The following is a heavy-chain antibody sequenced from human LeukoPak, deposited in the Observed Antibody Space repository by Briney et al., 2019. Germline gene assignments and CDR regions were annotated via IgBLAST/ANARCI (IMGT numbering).Heavy chain of an antibody. J-gene: IGHJ4*02. CDR2: ISSNGGST. D-gene: IGHD3-10*01. Sequence: GGSLRLSCAASGFTFSSYAMHWVRQAPGKGLEYVSAISSNGGSTYYANSVKGRFTISRDNSKNTLYLQMGSLRAEDTAVYYCAKSRVVRGVIVYWGQGTLVTVSS. CDR3: AKSRVVRGVIVY. V-gene: IGHV3-64*01. CDR1: GFTFSSYA.